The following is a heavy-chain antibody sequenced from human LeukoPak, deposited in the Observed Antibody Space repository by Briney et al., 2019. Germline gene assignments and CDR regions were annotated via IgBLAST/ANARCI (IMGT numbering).Heavy chain of an antibody. CDR1: GXSFTDYC. V-gene: IGHV5-51*01. CDR3: ARHGRGSRSPNAFDI. CDR2: IYPDDSDI. D-gene: IGHD3-10*01. J-gene: IGHJ3*02. Sequence: PGESLKISFKGSGXSFTDYCIGWVRQMPGEDLQWMGIIYPDDSDIRYSPSFQGQVTISADRSIITAYLQWSSLKASDTAMYYCARHGRGSRSPNAFDIWGQGTVVSVSS.